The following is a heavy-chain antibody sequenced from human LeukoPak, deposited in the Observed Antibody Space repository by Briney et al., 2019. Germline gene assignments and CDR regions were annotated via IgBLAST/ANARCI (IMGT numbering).Heavy chain of an antibody. D-gene: IGHD3-10*01. Sequence: PGGSLRLSCAVSGFTFSSYGMHWVRQAPGKGLEWIGEMNHGGSTNYNPSLKSRVTMSVDTSKNQFSLKLRSVTAADTAVYYCARRFGRKFGERFYYYHYMDVWGKGTTVTISS. V-gene: IGHV4-34*01. CDR1: GFTFSSYG. CDR2: MNHGGST. CDR3: ARRFGRKFGERFYYYHYMDV. J-gene: IGHJ6*03.